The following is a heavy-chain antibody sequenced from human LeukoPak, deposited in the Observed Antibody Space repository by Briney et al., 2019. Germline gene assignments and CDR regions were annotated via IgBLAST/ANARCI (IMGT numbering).Heavy chain of an antibody. CDR2: INPSGGST. CDR3: ARAIAAAGTSDY. CDR1: GYTFTSYY. Sequence: ASVKVSCKASGYTFTSYYMHWVRQAPGQGLEWMGKINPSGGSTSYAQKFQGRVTMTRDTSTSTVYMELSSLRSEDTAVYYCARAIAAAGTSDYWGQGTLVTVSS. V-gene: IGHV1-46*01. D-gene: IGHD6-13*01. J-gene: IGHJ4*02.